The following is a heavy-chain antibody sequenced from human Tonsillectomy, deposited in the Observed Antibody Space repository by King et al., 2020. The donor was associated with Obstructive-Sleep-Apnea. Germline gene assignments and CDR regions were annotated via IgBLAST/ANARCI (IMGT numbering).Heavy chain of an antibody. J-gene: IGHJ4*02. V-gene: IGHV4-39*07. CDR3: ATDRGGYPAPPPFY. D-gene: IGHD1-26*01. Sequence: LQLQESGPGLVKPSETLSLTCTVSGGSISSSSYYWGWIRQPPGKGLEWIGSIYYSGSTYYNPSLKSRVTISVDTSKNQFSLKLSSVTAADTAVYYCATDRGGYPAPPPFYWGQGTLVTVSS. CDR2: IYYSGST. CDR1: GGSISSSSYY.